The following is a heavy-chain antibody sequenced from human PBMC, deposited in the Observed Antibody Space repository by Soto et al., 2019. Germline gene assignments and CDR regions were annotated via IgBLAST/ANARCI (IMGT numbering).Heavy chain of an antibody. V-gene: IGHV1-18*01. CDR2: INVYNGDT. J-gene: IGHJ4*02. D-gene: IGHD5-18*01. CDR3: ARAIAGCYGHTTLDY. Sequence: QVHLVQSGGEVKKPGASVKVSCKTSGYDFTIFGISCVRQSPGQGLEWMAWINVYNGDTNYAQRFRGRVTVTTEASASTDYMDLRSLRPDDTAVYYCARAIAGCYGHTTLDYWGKGNLVTVSS. CDR1: GYDFTIFG.